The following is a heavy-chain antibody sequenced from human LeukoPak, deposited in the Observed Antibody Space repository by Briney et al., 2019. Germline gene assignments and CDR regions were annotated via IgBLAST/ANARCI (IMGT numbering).Heavy chain of an antibody. J-gene: IGHJ4*02. V-gene: IGHV1-18*01. Sequence: ASVKVSCKASGYTFTSYGISWVRQAPGQGLEWMGWISAYSGNTNYAQKLRGRVTMTTDTSTSTAYMELRSLRSDDTAVYYCARDRTDYYDSSGYYVYDYWGQGTLVTVSS. CDR2: ISAYSGNT. CDR3: ARDRTDYYDSSGYYVYDY. CDR1: GYTFTSYG. D-gene: IGHD3-22*01.